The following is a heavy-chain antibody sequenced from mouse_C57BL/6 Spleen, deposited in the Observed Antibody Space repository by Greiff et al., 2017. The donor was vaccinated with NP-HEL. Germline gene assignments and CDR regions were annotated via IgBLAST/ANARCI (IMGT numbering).Heavy chain of an antibody. V-gene: IGHV1-55*01. Sequence: QVQLKQPGAELVKPGASVKMSCKASGYTFPSYWITWVKQRPGQGLEWIGDIYPGSGSTNYNEKFKSKATLTVDTSSSTAYMQLSSLTSEDSAVYYCARRGYDYDERTWFAYWGQGTLVTVSA. CDR1: GYTFPSYW. D-gene: IGHD2-4*01. CDR2: IYPGSGST. CDR3: ARRGYDYDERTWFAY. J-gene: IGHJ3*01.